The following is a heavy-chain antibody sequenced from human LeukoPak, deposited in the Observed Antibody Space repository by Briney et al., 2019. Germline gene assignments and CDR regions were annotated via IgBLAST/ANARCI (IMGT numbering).Heavy chain of an antibody. CDR2: CYYNGDT. J-gene: IGHJ4*02. CDR3: ARLLPYCSEGICYFWEYFDS. V-gene: IGHV4-39*02. D-gene: IGHD2-15*01. Sequence: AETLSLTCSVSGGSITSSTYSWGWIRQPPGQGLEWIGRCYYNGDTYYGPTLKTRATICVASSKNHFSLNLPCLTAADTAVYYCARLLPYCSEGICYFWEYFDSWGQAALVTVSS. CDR1: GGSITSSTYS.